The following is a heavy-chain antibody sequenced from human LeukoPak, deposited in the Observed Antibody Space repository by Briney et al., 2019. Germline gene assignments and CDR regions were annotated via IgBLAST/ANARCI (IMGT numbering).Heavy chain of an antibody. CDR3: ARVGTYYRALDS. J-gene: IGHJ4*02. V-gene: IGHV4-59*01. CDR2: IYHSGGT. Sequence: SETLSLTCTVSGGSISSYYWNWIRKPPGQGLEWIGYIYHSGGTNYNPSLKSRVTISLDTSKNQFSLKLSSVTAADNAVYYCARVGTYYRALDSWGQGTLVTVSS. D-gene: IGHD3-10*01. CDR1: GGSISSYY.